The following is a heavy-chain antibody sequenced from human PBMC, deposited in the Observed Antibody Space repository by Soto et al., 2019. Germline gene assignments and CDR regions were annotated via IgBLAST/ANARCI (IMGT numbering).Heavy chain of an antibody. V-gene: IGHV1-8*01. D-gene: IGHD3-10*01. J-gene: IGHJ4*02. CDR1: GYTFTNYD. CDR3: ARSVGGSNVNFDY. Sequence: QVQLVQSGAEVRTPGASVKVSCKASGYTFTNYDINWVRQATGQGPEWMGWMNPDSGHTGYVQKFQGRVTMTRNTXISTAYMELSNLRSEDTAVYYCARSVGGSNVNFDYWGQGTLVPVSS. CDR2: MNPDSGHT.